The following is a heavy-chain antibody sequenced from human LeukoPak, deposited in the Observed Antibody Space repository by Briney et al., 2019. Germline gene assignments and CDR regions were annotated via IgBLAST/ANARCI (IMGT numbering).Heavy chain of an antibody. V-gene: IGHV4-34*11. CDR1: GGSFSGSY. D-gene: IGHD3-22*01. CDR2: IHYTGST. CDR3: ARVPDRSGYFYYFDY. Sequence: SETLSLTCAVYGGSFSGSYWSRIRQPPGKGPEWIAYIHYTGSTNYNPSLRSRVAISVDTSKNQFSLKLGSVTAADTAVYYCARVPDRSGYFYYFDYWGQGTLVTVSS. J-gene: IGHJ4*02.